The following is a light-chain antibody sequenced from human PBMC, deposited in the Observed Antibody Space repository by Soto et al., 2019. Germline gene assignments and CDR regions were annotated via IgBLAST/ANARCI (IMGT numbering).Light chain of an antibody. CDR3: CSYAGSSNLV. Sequence: QSALTQPASVSGSPGQSITISCTGDVGTYNLVSWYQLHPDKPPKLIIYEVSKRPSGVSDRFSGSKSGNTASLTISGLQTEDEADYHCCSYAGSSNLVFGGGTQLTVL. J-gene: IGLJ2*01. CDR1: DVGTYNL. V-gene: IGLV2-23*02. CDR2: EVS.